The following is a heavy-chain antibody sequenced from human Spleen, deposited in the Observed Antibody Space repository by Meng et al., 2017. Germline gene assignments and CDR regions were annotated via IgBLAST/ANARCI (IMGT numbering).Heavy chain of an antibody. V-gene: IGHV4-39*07. CDR1: GGSISSSSYY. CDR3: GSRYDSSGYAEY. D-gene: IGHD3-22*01. J-gene: IGHJ4*02. CDR2: FYYSGST. Sequence: SETLSLTCTVSGGSISSSSYYWGWIRQPPGKGLEWIGSFYYSGSTYYNPSLKSRVTISVDTSKNQFSLKLSSVTAADTAVYYCGSRYDSSGYAEYWGQGTLVTVSS.